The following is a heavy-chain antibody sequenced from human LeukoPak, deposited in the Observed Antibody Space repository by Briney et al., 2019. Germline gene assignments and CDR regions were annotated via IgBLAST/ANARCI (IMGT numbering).Heavy chain of an antibody. CDR2: ISWNSGSI. J-gene: IGHJ4*02. V-gene: IGHV3-9*01. CDR3: ARDLQSGAAAATGY. Sequence: GRSLRLSCAASGFTFDDYAMHWVRQAPGKGLEWVSGISWNSGSIGYADSVKGRFTISRDNAKNSLYLQMNSLRAEDTAVYYCARDLQSGAAAATGYWGQGTLVTVSS. D-gene: IGHD6-13*01. CDR1: GFTFDDYA.